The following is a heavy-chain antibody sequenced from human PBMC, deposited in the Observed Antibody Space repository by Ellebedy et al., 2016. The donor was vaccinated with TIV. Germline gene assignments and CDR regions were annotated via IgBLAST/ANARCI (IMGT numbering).Heavy chain of an antibody. V-gene: IGHV5-51*01. CDR3: ARTPDYRFDP. Sequence: ASVKVSCKGSGYSFTSYWISWVRQMPGKGLEWMGIIYPGDSDTRYSPSFQGQVTISADKSISTAYLQWSSLKASDTAMYYCARTPDYRFDPWGQGTLVTVSS. CDR1: GYSFTSYW. J-gene: IGHJ5*02. D-gene: IGHD4-11*01. CDR2: IYPGDSDT.